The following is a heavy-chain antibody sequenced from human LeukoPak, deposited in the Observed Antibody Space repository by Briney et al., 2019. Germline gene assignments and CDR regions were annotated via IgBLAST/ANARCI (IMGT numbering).Heavy chain of an antibody. D-gene: IGHD4-17*01. CDR3: ARLSRGDYFDY. CDR2: IFYSGTT. V-gene: IGHV4-59*08. Sequence: RSSETLSLTCTVSGGSISSYYWSWIRQPPGKGLEWIGFIFYSGTTNYNPSLKSRVTISIDTSNNQVSLNLSSVTAADTAVYYCARLSRGDYFDYWGQGTLVTVSS. J-gene: IGHJ4*02. CDR1: GGSISSYY.